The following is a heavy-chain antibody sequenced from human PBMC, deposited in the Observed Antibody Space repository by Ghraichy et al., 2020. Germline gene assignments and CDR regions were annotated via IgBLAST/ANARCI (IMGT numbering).Heavy chain of an antibody. CDR1: GFTFGSYS. D-gene: IGHD4-23*01. Sequence: GESLNISCVGSGFTFGSYSMNWVRQSPGKSLEWVSYITSSSRFISYADSVKGRFTISRDNAQNSLSLQMNRLTDEDTAVYYCARGSTVVRFYYYDGMDVWGQGTTVTVSS. J-gene: IGHJ6*02. CDR3: ARGSTVVRFYYYDGMDV. CDR2: ITSSSRFI. V-gene: IGHV3-48*02.